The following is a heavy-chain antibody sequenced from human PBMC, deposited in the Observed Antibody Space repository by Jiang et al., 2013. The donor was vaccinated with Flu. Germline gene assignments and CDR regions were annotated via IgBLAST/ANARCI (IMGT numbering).Heavy chain of an antibody. Sequence: SGGGLVQPGGSLRLSCAASGFTFSSYSMNWVRQAPGKGLEWVSYISSSSSTIYYADSVKGRFTISRDNAKNSLYLQMNSLRDEDTAVYYCARRGSWFGEHAFDIWGQGTMVTVSS. D-gene: IGHD3-10*01. V-gene: IGHV3-48*02. CDR2: ISSSSSTI. CDR1: GFTFSSYS. CDR3: ARRGSWFGEHAFDI. J-gene: IGHJ3*02.